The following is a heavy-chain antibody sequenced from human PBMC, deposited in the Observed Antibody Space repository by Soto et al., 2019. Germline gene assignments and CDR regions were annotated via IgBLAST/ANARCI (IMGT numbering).Heavy chain of an antibody. D-gene: IGHD3-16*01. CDR3: ARDDVITFGGVPIDY. Sequence: GGSLRLSCAASGFTFSDYYMSWIRQAPGKGLEWVSYISSSSSYTNHADSVKGRFTISRDNAKNSLYLQMNSLRAEDTAVYYCARDDVITFGGVPIDYWGQGTLVTVSS. V-gene: IGHV3-11*06. J-gene: IGHJ4*02. CDR2: ISSSSSYT. CDR1: GFTFSDYY.